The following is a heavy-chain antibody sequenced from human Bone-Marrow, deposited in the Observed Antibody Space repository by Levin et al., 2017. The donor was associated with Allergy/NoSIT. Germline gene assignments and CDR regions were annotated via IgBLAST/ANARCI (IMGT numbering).Heavy chain of an antibody. D-gene: IGHD2-2*01. V-gene: IGHV4-39*01. J-gene: IGHJ6*03. CDR1: GGSISTPSYD. CDR2: IYYSGTT. CDR3: ARRQDCSSGTCYYYYYYMDV. Sequence: PSETLSLTCTVSGGSISTPSYDWGWIRQPPGKGLEWIGSIYYSGTTYYNPFLKSRVTISADTSKNQFSLKLSSVTAEEPAVYYCARRQDCSSGTCYYYYYYMDVWGNGTKVTVSS.